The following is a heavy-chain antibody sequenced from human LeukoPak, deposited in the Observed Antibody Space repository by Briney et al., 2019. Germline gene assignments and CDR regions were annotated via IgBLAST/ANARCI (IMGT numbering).Heavy chain of an antibody. V-gene: IGHV3-30*18. CDR2: ISYDGRNI. CDR1: GFTFNNYG. J-gene: IGHJ4*02. D-gene: IGHD2-2*01. Sequence: PGGSLGLSCAASGFTFNNYGMHWVRQAPGKGLEWVAVISYDGRNIHYPDSVKGRFTISRDISTDTLWLQMDSLRTEDTAVYYCAKGPLRGTAAAIDYWGQGTLVTVSS. CDR3: AKGPLRGTAAAIDY.